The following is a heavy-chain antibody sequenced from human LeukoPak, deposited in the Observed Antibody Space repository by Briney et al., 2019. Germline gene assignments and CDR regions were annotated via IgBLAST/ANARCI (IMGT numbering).Heavy chain of an antibody. D-gene: IGHD3-3*01. CDR3: AREPFTIFGVVGIDY. CDR2: IYSGGST. J-gene: IGHJ4*02. CDR1: GFTFSSYW. V-gene: IGHV3-53*01. Sequence: GGSLRLSCAVSGFTFSSYWMSWVRQAPGKGLEWVSVIYSGGSTYYADSVKGRFTISRDNSKNTLYLQMNSLRAEDTAVYYCAREPFTIFGVVGIDYWGQGTLVTVSS.